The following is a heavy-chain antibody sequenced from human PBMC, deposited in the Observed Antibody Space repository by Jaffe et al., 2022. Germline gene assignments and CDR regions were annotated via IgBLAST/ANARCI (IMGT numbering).Heavy chain of an antibody. D-gene: IGHD4-17*01. J-gene: IGHJ5*02. V-gene: IGHV3-7*01. CDR2: INQDGSEK. CDR1: GVTFDSYW. Sequence: EVQLVESGGGLVQPGGSLRLSCAASGVTFDSYWMSWVRQAPGKGLEWVANINQDGSEKYYVDSVKGRFTISRDNPKNSLYLQMNSLRDEDTALYHCVRDLPGRKDLWDGKKILSVTTGTTCFDPWGQGTLVTVSS. CDR3: VRDLPGRKDLWDGKKILSVTTGTTCFDP.